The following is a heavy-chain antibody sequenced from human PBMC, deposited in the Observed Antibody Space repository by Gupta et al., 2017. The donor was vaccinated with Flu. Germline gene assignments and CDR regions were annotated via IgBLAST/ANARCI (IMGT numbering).Heavy chain of an antibody. Sequence: EVQLLESGGDLVQPGGSLRLSCAASGFTFSNYAMSWVRRAPGKGLEWVSTISAGGGNTYYADSVKGRFTISRDNSKNTLYLQMDSLRAEDPAVYYCAKLHSEKYYDGNDYFDYWGQGTLVTVSS. CDR2: ISAGGGNT. D-gene: IGHD3-22*01. CDR3: AKLHSEKYYDGNDYFDY. V-gene: IGHV3-23*01. CDR1: GFTFSNYA. J-gene: IGHJ4*02.